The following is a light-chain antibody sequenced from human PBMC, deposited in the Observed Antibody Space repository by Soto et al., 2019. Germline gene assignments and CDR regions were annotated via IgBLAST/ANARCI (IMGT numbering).Light chain of an antibody. Sequence: QSALTQPASVSGSPGQSITISCTGTSSDVGGYNYVSWYQQHPGKAPKLMIYDVSNRPSGVSNRFSGSKSGNTASLTISGLQAEDEADYYCSSYTSSNVVFGGGTKLTVI. V-gene: IGLV2-14*01. CDR3: SSYTSSNVV. J-gene: IGLJ2*01. CDR1: SSDVGGYNY. CDR2: DVS.